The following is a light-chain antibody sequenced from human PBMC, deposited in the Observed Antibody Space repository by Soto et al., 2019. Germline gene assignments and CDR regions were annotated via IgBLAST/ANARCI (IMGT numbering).Light chain of an antibody. J-gene: IGKJ5*01. V-gene: IGKV3-20*01. Sequence: EIVLTQSPGTLSLSPGERATLSCRASQSVSSSYLAWYQQKPGQAPRLLIYGASSRATGIPDRFSGSGSGTAFTLTSSRLEPEDFAVYYCQQYGNSPPLTFGQGTRLDIK. CDR2: GAS. CDR3: QQYGNSPPLT. CDR1: QSVSSSY.